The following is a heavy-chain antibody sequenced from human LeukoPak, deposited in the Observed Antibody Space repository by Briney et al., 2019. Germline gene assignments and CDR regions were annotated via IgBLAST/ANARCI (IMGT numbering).Heavy chain of an antibody. Sequence: PSETLSLTCAVYGGSFSGYYWSWIRQPPGKGLEWIGEINHSGSTNYNPSLKSRVTISVDTSKNQFSLKLSSVTAADTAVYYCARRRRVWGIVVAVAAFFDYWGQGTLVTVSS. CDR1: GGSFSGYY. D-gene: IGHD2-15*01. V-gene: IGHV4-34*01. CDR3: ARRRRVWGIVVAVAAFFDY. J-gene: IGHJ4*02. CDR2: INHSGST.